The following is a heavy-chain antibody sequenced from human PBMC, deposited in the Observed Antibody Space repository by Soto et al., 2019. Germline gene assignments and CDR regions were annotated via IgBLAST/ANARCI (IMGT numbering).Heavy chain of an antibody. Sequence: GGSLRLSFASSGFNFRSYSMNWFRQSAGKAPEWVSYISRSSSTTYYADSVKGRFTISRDNAKSSLYLQMNSLRDEDTALYYCASSSDYYDSSGYYVLYFDYWGQGNMVTVSS. CDR3: ASSSDYYDSSGYYVLYFDY. V-gene: IGHV3-48*02. CDR2: ISRSSSTT. CDR1: GFNFRSYS. J-gene: IGHJ4*02. D-gene: IGHD3-22*01.